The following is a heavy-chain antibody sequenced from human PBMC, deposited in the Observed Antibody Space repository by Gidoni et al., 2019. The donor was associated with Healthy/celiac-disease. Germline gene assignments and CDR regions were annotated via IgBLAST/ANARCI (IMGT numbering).Heavy chain of an antibody. Sequence: QVQLVQSGAEVTKPGASVKVSCTASGYTFTGYYMPWVRQAPGQGLEWMGWINPNSCGTNYAQKFQGRVTMTRDTSISTAYMELSRLRSDDTAVYYCARTIVGATTDYWGQGTLVTVSS. CDR3: ARTIVGATTDY. V-gene: IGHV1-2*02. CDR1: GYTFTGYY. J-gene: IGHJ4*02. CDR2: INPNSCGT. D-gene: IGHD1-26*01.